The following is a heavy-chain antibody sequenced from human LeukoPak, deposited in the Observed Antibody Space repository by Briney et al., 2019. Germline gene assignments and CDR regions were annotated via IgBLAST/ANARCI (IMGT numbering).Heavy chain of an antibody. CDR2: VSGGGAYT. V-gene: IGHV3-23*01. CDR3: AKRIRVSAGYFLDS. Sequence: GGSLTLSCVGSGFSFSSFAMSWVRQAPGKGLEWVSTVSGGGAYTYYADSLKGRFTVSRDESKRMHFLQMNTLRPQETPLSFCAKRIRVSAGYFLDSWGQGTLVAVSS. J-gene: IGHJ4*02. D-gene: IGHD5-18*01. CDR1: GFSFSSFA.